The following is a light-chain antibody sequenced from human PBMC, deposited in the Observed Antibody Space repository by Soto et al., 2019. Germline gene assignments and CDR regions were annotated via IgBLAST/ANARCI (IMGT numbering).Light chain of an antibody. CDR1: SSDVGDYHY. CDR3: RSYTSSSTL. CDR2: DVS. V-gene: IGLV2-14*01. Sequence: QSALTQPASVSGSPGQSITISCTGTSSDVGDYHYVSWYQQHPGKAPKLMLYDVSKRPSGISNRFACSKSGNTASLTISGLQADDEADYYCRSYTSSSTLFGTGTKLTVL. J-gene: IGLJ1*01.